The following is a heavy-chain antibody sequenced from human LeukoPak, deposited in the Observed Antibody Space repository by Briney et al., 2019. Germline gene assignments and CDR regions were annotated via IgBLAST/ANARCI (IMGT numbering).Heavy chain of an antibody. CDR2: ISSRGDST. Sequence: GGSLRLSCAASGFIFSNYTMSWVRQVPGRGLEWVSTISSRGDSTYVADSVKGRFTISRDNSKNSLYLQMNTVRAEDTAVYYCVKGPRPDITVAHTVENWGQGTLVTVSS. CDR3: VKGPRPDITVAHTVEN. J-gene: IGHJ4*02. CDR1: GFIFSNYT. D-gene: IGHD6-19*01. V-gene: IGHV3-23*01.